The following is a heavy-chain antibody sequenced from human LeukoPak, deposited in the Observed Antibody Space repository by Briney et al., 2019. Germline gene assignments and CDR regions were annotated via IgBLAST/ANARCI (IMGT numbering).Heavy chain of an antibody. Sequence: PGGSLRLSCAASGFTVSSNYMSWVRQAPGKGLEWVSVIYSGGSTYYADSVKGRFTISRDNSKNTLYLQMNSLRAEDTAVYYCARGHITMVRDLYYYCGMDVWGQGTTVTVSS. CDR1: GFTVSSNY. D-gene: IGHD3-10*01. V-gene: IGHV3-53*01. J-gene: IGHJ6*02. CDR3: ARGHITMVRDLYYYCGMDV. CDR2: IYSGGST.